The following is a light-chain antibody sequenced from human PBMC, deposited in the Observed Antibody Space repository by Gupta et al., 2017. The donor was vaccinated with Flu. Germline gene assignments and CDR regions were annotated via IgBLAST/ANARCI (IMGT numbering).Light chain of an antibody. CDR2: EVS. V-gene: IGLV3-10*01. CDR1: AWPKKY. J-gene: IGLJ2*01. CDR3: SSIASSVKNLR. Sequence: GQTARITCFGDAWPKKYASWYQQKSGQAPVLVIYEVSKRPSGIPDRFSGSSSGNMATLTISGVQVEDEGDYYCSSIASSVKNLRFGGGTKLTVL.